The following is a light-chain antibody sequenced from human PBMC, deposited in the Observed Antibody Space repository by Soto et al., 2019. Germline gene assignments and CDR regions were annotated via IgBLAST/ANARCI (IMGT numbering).Light chain of an antibody. CDR3: QQYNSWPLIT. J-gene: IGKJ5*01. Sequence: IVMTQSPGTLSVSPGERATLSCRASQTVSRHLAWYQQKPGQAPRLLIFGASTRATGIPDRFSGSGSGNDFALTISSLQSEDFAVYYCQQYNSWPLITFGPGKRLDIK. CDR2: GAS. CDR1: QTVSRH. V-gene: IGKV3-15*01.